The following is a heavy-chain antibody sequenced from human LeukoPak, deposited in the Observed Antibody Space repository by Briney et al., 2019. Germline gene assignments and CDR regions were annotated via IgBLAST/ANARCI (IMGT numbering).Heavy chain of an antibody. Sequence: GGSLRLSCAASGFTFTSYAMNWVRQAPGKGLEWVSTISGSGSSTYYVDSVKGRFTISRDNAKNTLYLQMNSLRAEDTAVYYCASLYSGYGDYYYYYGMDVWGQGTTVTVSS. CDR1: GFTFTSYA. J-gene: IGHJ6*02. D-gene: IGHD5-12*01. V-gene: IGHV3-23*01. CDR2: ISGSGSST. CDR3: ASLYSGYGDYYYYYGMDV.